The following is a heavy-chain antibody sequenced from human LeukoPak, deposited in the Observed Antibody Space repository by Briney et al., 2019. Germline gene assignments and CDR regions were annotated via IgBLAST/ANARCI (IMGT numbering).Heavy chain of an antibody. Sequence: PGGSLRLSCAASGFTFRSYWMSWVRQAPAKGLEWVANIKQDGSEKYYVDSVRGRCTISRDNAKNSLYLQMNSLRAEDTAVYYCARDGAPFDSWGQGTLVTVSS. CDR1: GFTFRSYW. D-gene: IGHD4/OR15-4a*01. CDR3: ARDGAPFDS. V-gene: IGHV3-7*01. J-gene: IGHJ4*02. CDR2: IKQDGSEK.